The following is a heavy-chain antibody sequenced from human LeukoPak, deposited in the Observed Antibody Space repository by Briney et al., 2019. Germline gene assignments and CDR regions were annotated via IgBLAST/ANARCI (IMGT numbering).Heavy chain of an antibody. CDR2: IRYDGNTK. V-gene: IGHV3-30*02. J-gene: IGHJ4*02. CDR1: GFTFRSYG. D-gene: IGHD5-18*01. CDR3: AKDRYTFDY. Sequence: GGSLRLSCAASGFTFRSYGMHWVRQAPGKGLEWVAVIRYDGNTKYYADSVKVRFTISRDNSKNTLYLQMNSLRAEYTAVYYSAKDRYTFDYWGQGTLVTVSS.